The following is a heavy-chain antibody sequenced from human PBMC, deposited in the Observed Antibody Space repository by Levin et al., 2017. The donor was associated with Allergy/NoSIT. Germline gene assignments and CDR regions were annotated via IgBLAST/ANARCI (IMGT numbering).Heavy chain of an antibody. V-gene: IGHV3-11*01. Sequence: GGSLRLSCAASGFTFSDFYMSWIRQAPGRGLDWVSHITSSGRTIYYADSVKGRFTISRDNAKKALYLQMNSLRAEDTAVYFCARGYGSGTYGGWLDPWGQGTLVTVSS. J-gene: IGHJ5*02. CDR2: ITSSGRTI. CDR1: GFTFSDFY. CDR3: ARGYGSGTYGGWLDP. D-gene: IGHD3-10*01.